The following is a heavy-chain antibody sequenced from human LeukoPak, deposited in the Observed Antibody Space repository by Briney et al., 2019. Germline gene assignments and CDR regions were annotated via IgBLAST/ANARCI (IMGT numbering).Heavy chain of an antibody. Sequence: GGSLRLSCAASGFTFSSYAMSWVRQAPGKGLEWVSAISGSGGSTYYADSVKGRFTISRDNSKNTPYLQMNSLRAEDTAVYYCAEDLGGSGENDAFDIWGQGTMVTVSS. D-gene: IGHD3-10*01. J-gene: IGHJ3*02. CDR2: ISGSGGST. CDR1: GFTFSSYA. V-gene: IGHV3-23*01. CDR3: AEDLGGSGENDAFDI.